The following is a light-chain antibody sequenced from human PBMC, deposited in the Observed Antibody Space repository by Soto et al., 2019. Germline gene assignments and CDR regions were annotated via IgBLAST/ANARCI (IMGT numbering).Light chain of an antibody. V-gene: IGLV1-47*01. Sequence: QSVLTQPPSASGTPGQRVTLSCSGSSSNIGSNYVYWYQQLPGTAPKLLIYRNNQRPSGVPDRFSGSKSGTSASLAISGLRSEDEADYYCAAWEDSRSGYVFGTGTKLTV. CDR1: SSNIGSNY. CDR3: AAWEDSRSGYV. CDR2: RNN. J-gene: IGLJ1*01.